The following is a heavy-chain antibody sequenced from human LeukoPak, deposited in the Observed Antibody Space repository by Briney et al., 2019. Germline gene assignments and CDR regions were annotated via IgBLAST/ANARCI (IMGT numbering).Heavy chain of an antibody. Sequence: ASVKVSCKVSGYTLTELSMHWVRQAPGKRLEWMGGFDPEDGETIYAQKFQGRVTMTEDTSTDTAYMELSSLRSEDTAVYYCATGSKPPYNWNYGLDYWGQGTLVTVSS. CDR1: GYTLTELS. J-gene: IGHJ4*02. D-gene: IGHD1-7*01. V-gene: IGHV1-24*01. CDR3: ATGSKPPYNWNYGLDY. CDR2: FDPEDGET.